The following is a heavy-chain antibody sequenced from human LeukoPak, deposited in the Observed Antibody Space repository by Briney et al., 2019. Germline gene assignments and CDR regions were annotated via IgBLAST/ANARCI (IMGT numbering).Heavy chain of an antibody. J-gene: IGHJ4*01. V-gene: IGHV3-23*01. Sequence: PGGSLRHSFAASGFTFSSYAMSWVRQAPGKGLEWVSAISGSGGSTYYADSVKGRFTISRDNSKNTLYLQMSSLRAEDTAVYYCAKDPMGDGPFDYWGHGTLVTVSS. D-gene: IGHD2-21*02. CDR1: GFTFSSYA. CDR3: AKDPMGDGPFDY. CDR2: ISGSGGST.